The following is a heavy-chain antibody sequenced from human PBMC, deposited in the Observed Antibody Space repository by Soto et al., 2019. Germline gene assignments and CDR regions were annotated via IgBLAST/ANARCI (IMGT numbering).Heavy chain of an antibody. CDR2: INPSGGST. D-gene: IGHD6-13*01. J-gene: IGHJ4*02. V-gene: IGHV1-46*03. Sequence: QVQLVQSGAEVKKPGASVKVSCKASGYTFTSYYMHWVRQAPGQGLEWMGIINPSGGSTSYAQKFQGRVTRTRDTSTRTVYMEVGSLRSEETAVYYCASSSSWYSTTFDYWGQGTLVTVSS. CDR1: GYTFTSYY. CDR3: ASSSSWYSTTFDY.